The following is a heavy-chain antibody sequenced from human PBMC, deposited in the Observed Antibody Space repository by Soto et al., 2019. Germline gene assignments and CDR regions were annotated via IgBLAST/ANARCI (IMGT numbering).Heavy chain of an antibody. CDR3: ATPHVLRYFDWLSYFDY. CDR1: GFTFSSYA. V-gene: IGHV3-23*01. D-gene: IGHD3-9*01. Sequence: GGSLRLSCAASGFTFSSYAMSWVRQAPGKGLEWVSAISGSGGSTYYADSVKGRFTISRDNSKNTLYLQMNSLRAEDTAVYYCATPHVLRYFDWLSYFDYWGQGTLVTVSS. CDR2: ISGSGGST. J-gene: IGHJ4*02.